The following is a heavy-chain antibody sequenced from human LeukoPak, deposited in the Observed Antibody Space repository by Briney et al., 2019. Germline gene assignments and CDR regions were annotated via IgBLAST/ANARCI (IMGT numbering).Heavy chain of an antibody. Sequence: PSETLSLTCTVSGGSISSYWSWIRQPPGKGLEWIGYIYYSGSTNYNPSLKSRVTISVDTSKNQFSLKLSSVTAADTAVYYCARDSQVYFDWLGHFDYWGQGTLVTVSS. J-gene: IGHJ4*02. CDR2: IYYSGST. CDR1: GGSISSY. V-gene: IGHV4-59*01. CDR3: ARDSQVYFDWLGHFDY. D-gene: IGHD3-9*01.